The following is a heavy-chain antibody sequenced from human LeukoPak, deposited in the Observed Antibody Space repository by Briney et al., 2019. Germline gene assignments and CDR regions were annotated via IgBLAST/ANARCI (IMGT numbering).Heavy chain of an antibody. CDR3: ARDPAAISSFNWFDP. CDR2: IIPILGIA. Sequence: SVKVSCKASGGTFSSYTISWVRQAPGQGLEWIGRIIPILGIANYAQKFQGRVTITADKSTSTAYMELSSLRSEDTAVCYCARDPAAISSFNWFDPWGQGTLVTVSS. V-gene: IGHV1-69*04. J-gene: IGHJ5*02. CDR1: GGTFSSYT. D-gene: IGHD2-2*02.